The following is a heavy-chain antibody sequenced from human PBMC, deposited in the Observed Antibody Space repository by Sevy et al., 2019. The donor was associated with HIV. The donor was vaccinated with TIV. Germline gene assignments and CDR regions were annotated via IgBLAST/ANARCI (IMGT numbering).Heavy chain of an antibody. Sequence: ASVKVSCKVFGYTLSELSMHWVRQTPGKGLEWMGSFDPEDGETIYAQKFQGRVAMTEDISTDTAYMELRSLRSEDTAVFYCAITKDYYDNSGYPFDYWGQGTLVTVSS. D-gene: IGHD3-22*01. CDR1: GYTLSELS. CDR3: AITKDYYDNSGYPFDY. J-gene: IGHJ4*02. V-gene: IGHV1-24*01. CDR2: FDPEDGET.